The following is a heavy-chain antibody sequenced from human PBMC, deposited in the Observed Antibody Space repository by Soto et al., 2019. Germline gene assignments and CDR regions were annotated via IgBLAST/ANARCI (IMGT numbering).Heavy chain of an antibody. CDR1: GFTVSSNY. CDR2: IYSGGST. CDR3: ARGPTQADFDY. V-gene: IGHV3-66*01. Sequence: GGSLRLSCAASGFTVSSNYIIWVRQAPGKGLEWVSVIYSGGSTYYADSVKGRFTISRDNSKNTLYLQMNSLRAEDTAVYYCARGPTQADFDYWGQGTLVTVSS. J-gene: IGHJ4*02.